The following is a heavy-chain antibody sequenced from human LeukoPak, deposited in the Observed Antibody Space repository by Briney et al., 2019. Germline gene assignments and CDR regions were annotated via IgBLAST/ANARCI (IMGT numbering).Heavy chain of an antibody. D-gene: IGHD3-3*01. CDR2: IIPIFGTA. J-gene: IGHJ4*02. V-gene: IGHV1-69*13. Sequence: EASVKVSCKASGGTFSSYAISWVRQAPGQGLEWMGGIIPIFGTANYAQKFQGRVTITADESTSTAYMELSSLRSEDTAVYYCARVNSDFWSGAVDSYDYWGQGTLVTVSS. CDR1: GGTFSSYA. CDR3: ARVNSDFWSGAVDSYDY.